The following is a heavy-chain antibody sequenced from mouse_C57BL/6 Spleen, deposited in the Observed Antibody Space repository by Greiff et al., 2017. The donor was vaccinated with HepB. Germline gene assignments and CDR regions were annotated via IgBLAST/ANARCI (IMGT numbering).Heavy chain of an antibody. J-gene: IGHJ4*01. V-gene: IGHV5-6*01. CDR3: ARPLGTTASYYYAMDY. CDR2: ISSGGSYT. Sequence: EVQLVESGGDLVKPGGSLKLSCAASGFTFSSYGMSWVRQTPDKRLEWVATISSGGSYTYYPDSVKGRFTISRDNAKNTLYLQMSSLKSEDTAMYYCARPLGTTASYYYAMDYWGQGTSVTVSS. CDR1: GFTFSSYG. D-gene: IGHD1-2*01.